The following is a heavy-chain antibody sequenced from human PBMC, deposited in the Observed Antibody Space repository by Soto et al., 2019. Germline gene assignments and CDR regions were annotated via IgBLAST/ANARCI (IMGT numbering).Heavy chain of an antibody. Sequence: GGSLRLSCAASGFTFSSYAMSWVRQAPGKGLEWVSAISGSGGSTYYADSVKGRFTISRDNSKNTLYLQMNSLRAEDTAVYYCAKGYYYGSGSYPKDAFDIWGQGTMVTVSS. CDR3: AKGYYYGSGSYPKDAFDI. D-gene: IGHD3-10*01. CDR1: GFTFSSYA. V-gene: IGHV3-23*01. CDR2: ISGSGGST. J-gene: IGHJ3*02.